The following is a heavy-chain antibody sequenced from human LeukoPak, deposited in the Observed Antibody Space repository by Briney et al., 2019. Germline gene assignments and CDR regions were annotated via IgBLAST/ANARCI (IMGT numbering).Heavy chain of an antibody. CDR3: AKEKIITIFGVEPNFDY. CDR2: ISGSGGST. J-gene: IGHJ4*02. CDR1: GFTVSSNY. V-gene: IGHV3-23*01. Sequence: QSGGSLRLSCAASGFTVSSNYMSWVRQAPGKGLEWVSAISGSGGSTYYADSVKGRFTISRDNSKNTLYLQMNSLRAEDTAVYYCAKEKIITIFGVEPNFDYWGQGTLVTVSS. D-gene: IGHD3-3*01.